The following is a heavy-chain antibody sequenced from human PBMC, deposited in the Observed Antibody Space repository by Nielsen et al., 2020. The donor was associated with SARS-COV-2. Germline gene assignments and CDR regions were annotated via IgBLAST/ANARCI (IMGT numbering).Heavy chain of an antibody. CDR2: IYYSGST. J-gene: IGHJ6*02. CDR3: ARVPPTVTTGYYYYYGMDV. CDR1: GGSISSYY. V-gene: IGHV4-59*12. D-gene: IGHD4-17*01. Sequence: SETLSLTCTVSGGSISSYYWSWIRQPPGKGLEWIGYIYYSGSTNYNPSLKSRVTISVDTSKNQFSLKLSSVTAADTAVYYCARVPPTVTTGYYYYYGMDVWGQGTTVTVSS.